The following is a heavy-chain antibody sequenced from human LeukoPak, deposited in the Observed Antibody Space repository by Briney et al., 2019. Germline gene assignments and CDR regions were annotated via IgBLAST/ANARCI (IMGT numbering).Heavy chain of an antibody. V-gene: IGHV3-21*01. D-gene: IGHD6-13*01. Sequence: SCKASGYTFSTFSMNWVRQAPGKRLEWVASISSSSGHIYYADSVRGRFTISRDNAKNSTYLQMNSLRAEDAAIYYCARAIAAAGNYWGQGTLVTVSS. J-gene: IGHJ4*02. CDR2: ISSSSGHI. CDR1: GYTFSTFS. CDR3: ARAIAAAGNY.